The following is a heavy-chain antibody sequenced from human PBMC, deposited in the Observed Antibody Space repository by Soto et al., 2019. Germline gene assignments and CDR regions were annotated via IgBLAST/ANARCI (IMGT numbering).Heavy chain of an antibody. CDR3: AREGDSTLEGGVVVGAPTVIDIPNPLQSLP. D-gene: IGHD2-15*01. J-gene: IGHJ5*02. Sequence: ASVKVSCKTSGYTFTRYGISWVRQAPGQGLEWMGWISGYDGRTNFAQKVQDRVTMTTDTSTSTVYMELRSLSSDDTAVYYCAREGDSTLEGGVVVGAPTVIDIPNPLQSLPWG. CDR1: GYTFTRYG. V-gene: IGHV1-18*01. CDR2: ISGYDGRT.